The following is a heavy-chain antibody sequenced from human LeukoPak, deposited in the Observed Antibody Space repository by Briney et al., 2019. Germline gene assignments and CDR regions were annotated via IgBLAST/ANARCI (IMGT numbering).Heavy chain of an antibody. CDR2: MNPNSGNT. V-gene: IGHV1-8*03. CDR1: GYTFTSYD. J-gene: IGHJ5*02. CDR3: ARGQRPYQIVVVVAATRYWFDP. D-gene: IGHD2-15*01. Sequence: ASVKVSCKASGYTFTSYDINWVRQATGQGLEWMGWMNPNSGNTGYAQKFQGRVTITRNTSISTVYMELSSLRSEDTAVYYCARGQRPYQIVVVVAATRYWFDPWGQGTLVTX.